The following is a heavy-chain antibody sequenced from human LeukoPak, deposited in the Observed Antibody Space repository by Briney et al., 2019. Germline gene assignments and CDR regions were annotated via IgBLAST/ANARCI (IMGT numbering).Heavy chain of an antibody. CDR2: IIPMSETP. CDR3: ARDKNSGECVSNSCYGVWPLDI. Sequence: SVKVSRKASGGTFSINAITWVRQAPGQGLEWMGGIIPMSETPKYTQKFQGRVTIATDESTNTAYMELSSLRSEDTAVYYCARDKNSGECVSNSCYGVWPLDIWGQGTKVTVSS. V-gene: IGHV1-69*05. CDR1: GGTFSINA. J-gene: IGHJ3*02. D-gene: IGHD2-2*01.